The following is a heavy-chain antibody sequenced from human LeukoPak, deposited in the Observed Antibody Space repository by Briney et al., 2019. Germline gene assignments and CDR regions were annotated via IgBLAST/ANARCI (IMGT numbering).Heavy chain of an antibody. J-gene: IGHJ4*02. D-gene: IGHD6-19*01. CDR2: INPNSGGT. Sequence: ASVKVSCKASGYTFTGYYMHWVRQAPGQGLEWMGWINPNSGGTNYAQKLQGRVTMTTDTSTSTAYMELRSLRSDDTAVYYCARFGIAVAGLVDYWGQGTLVTVSS. CDR1: GYTFTGYY. V-gene: IGHV1-2*02. CDR3: ARFGIAVAGLVDY.